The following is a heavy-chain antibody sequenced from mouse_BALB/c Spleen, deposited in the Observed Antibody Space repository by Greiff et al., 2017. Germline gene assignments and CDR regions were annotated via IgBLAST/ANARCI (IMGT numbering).Heavy chain of an antibody. CDR3: ARADYGNSGYAMDY. CDR2: IDPFNGGT. J-gene: IGHJ4*01. Sequence: EVHLVESGPELMKPGASVKISCKASGYSFTSYYMHWVKQSHGKSLEWIGYIDPFNGGTSYNQKFKGKATLTVDKSSSTAYMHLSSLTSEDSAVYYCARADYGNSGYAMDYWGQGTSVTVSS. CDR1: GYSFTSYY. D-gene: IGHD2-1*01. V-gene: IGHV1S135*01.